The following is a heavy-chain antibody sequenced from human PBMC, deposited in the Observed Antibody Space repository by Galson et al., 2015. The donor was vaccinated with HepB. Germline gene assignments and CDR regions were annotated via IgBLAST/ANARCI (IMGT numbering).Heavy chain of an antibody. CDR1: GGTFSSYA. CDR3: ARSGDGVSGWFDP. Sequence: SVKVSCKASGGTFSSYAISWVRQAPGQGLEWMGGIIPIFGTANYAQKFQGRATITADESTSTAYMELSSLRSEDTAVYYCARSGDGVSGWFDPWGQGTLVTVSS. D-gene: IGHD7-27*01. V-gene: IGHV1-69*13. CDR2: IIPIFGTA. J-gene: IGHJ5*02.